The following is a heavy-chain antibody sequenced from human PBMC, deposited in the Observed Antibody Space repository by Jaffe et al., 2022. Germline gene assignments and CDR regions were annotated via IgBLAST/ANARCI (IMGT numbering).Heavy chain of an antibody. J-gene: IGHJ6*03. CDR2: IKEDGSEK. V-gene: IGHV3-7*01. Sequence: EVQLVESGGGLVQPGGSLRLSCAASGFTFRSYWMTWVRQAAGKGLEWVANIKEDGSEKYYVDSVKGRFTISRDNTKKSVYLHMNSLRAEDTAVYYCARFDGGEHYDSWSAKPHRYSYMDVWGKGTTVTVSS. CDR3: ARFDGGEHYDSWSAKPHRYSYMDV. CDR1: GFTFRSYW. D-gene: IGHD3-3*01.